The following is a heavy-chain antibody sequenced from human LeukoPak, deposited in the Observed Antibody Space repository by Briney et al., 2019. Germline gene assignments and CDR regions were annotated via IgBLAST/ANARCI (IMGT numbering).Heavy chain of an antibody. D-gene: IGHD2-2*01. CDR1: GFTFSDYY. CDR3: VGPTGILFSGTEHDY. CDR2: ISSSGSTI. V-gene: IGHV3-11*01. J-gene: IGHJ4*02. Sequence: GGSLRLSCAASGFTFSDYYMSWIRQAPGKGLEWVSYISSSGSTIYYADSVKGRFTISRDNAKNSLYLQMNSLRAEDTAVYYCVGPTGILFSGTEHDYWGQGTLVTVSS.